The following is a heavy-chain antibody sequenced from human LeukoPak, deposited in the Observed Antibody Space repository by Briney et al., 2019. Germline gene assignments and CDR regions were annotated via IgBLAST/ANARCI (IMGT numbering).Heavy chain of an antibody. J-gene: IGHJ3*02. CDR1: GYTFTSYG. D-gene: IGHD2-15*01. V-gene: IGHV1-18*01. CDR3: ARDGPYCSGGSCYNDAFDI. Sequence: ASVKVSCKASGYTFTSYGISWVRQAPGQGLEWMGWISAYNGNTNYAQKLQGRATMTTDTSTSTAYMELRSLRSDDTAVYYCARDGPYCSGGSCYNDAFDIWGQGTMVTVSS. CDR2: ISAYNGNT.